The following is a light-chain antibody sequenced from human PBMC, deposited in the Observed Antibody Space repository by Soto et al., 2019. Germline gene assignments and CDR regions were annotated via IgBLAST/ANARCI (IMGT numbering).Light chain of an antibody. J-gene: IGKJ1*01. CDR3: QQYNSLWT. CDR2: KAS. V-gene: IGKV1-5*03. CDR1: QSISSW. Sequence: DIQMTQSPSTLSASVGDRVTITCRASQSISSWLAWYQQKPGKAPKLLIYKASSLESGVPSRFSGSGSVTEFTLTISNLQPDDFATYDCQQYNSLWTFGQGTKVEIK.